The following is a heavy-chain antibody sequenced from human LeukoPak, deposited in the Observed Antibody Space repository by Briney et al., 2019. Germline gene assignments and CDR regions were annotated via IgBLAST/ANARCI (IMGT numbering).Heavy chain of an antibody. CDR1: GYIFTSYG. Sequence: ASVKVSCKASGYIFTSYGISWVRQAPGQGLEWMGWISVYNGNTNYAQKLQGRVTMTTDTSTSTAYMELRSLRSDDTAVYYCARAVGAIDWFDPWGQGTLVTVSS. CDR2: ISVYNGNT. V-gene: IGHV1-18*01. D-gene: IGHD1-26*01. J-gene: IGHJ5*02. CDR3: ARAVGAIDWFDP.